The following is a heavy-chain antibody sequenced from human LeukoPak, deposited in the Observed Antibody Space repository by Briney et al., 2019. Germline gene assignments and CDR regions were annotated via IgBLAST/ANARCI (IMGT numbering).Heavy chain of an antibody. CDR3: AKNYNSGRRPYDYYMDV. Sequence: GGSLRLSCAASGFTFSSYGMNWVRHAPGKGLEWVASLRYDGSDEYYGDSVKGRFTVSRDNSKNMLYLQMNSLRAEDTAVYYCAKNYNSGRRPYDYYMDVWGKGTTVTVSS. CDR1: GFTFSSYG. J-gene: IGHJ6*03. CDR2: LRYDGSDE. V-gene: IGHV3-30*02. D-gene: IGHD6-19*01.